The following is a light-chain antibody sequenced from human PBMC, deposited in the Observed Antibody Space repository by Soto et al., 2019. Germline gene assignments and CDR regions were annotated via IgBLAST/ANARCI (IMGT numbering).Light chain of an antibody. V-gene: IGLV2-23*01. J-gene: IGLJ3*02. Sequence: QSALTQPASVSGSPGQSITLSCTGTSTDVETYNFVSWYQQHPGKAPKLIIYEGTKRPSGVSSRFSGSRSGNTASLTISGLQPEDEADYHCSSYAGSTSYVVFDGGTKLTVL. CDR1: STDVETYNF. CDR2: EGT. CDR3: SSYAGSTSYVV.